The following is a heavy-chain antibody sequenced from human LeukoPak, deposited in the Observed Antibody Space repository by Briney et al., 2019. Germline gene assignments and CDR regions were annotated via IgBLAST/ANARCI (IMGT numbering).Heavy chain of an antibody. J-gene: IGHJ4*02. CDR1: GFTFSSYS. D-gene: IGHD3-10*01. V-gene: IGHV3-21*01. CDR2: ISSSSSYI. Sequence: GGSLRLSCAASGFTFSSYSMKRVRQAPGKGLEWVSSISSSSSYIYYADSVKGRFTISRDNAKNSLYLQMNRLRAEDTAVYYCARESVWFGELPFDYWGQGTLVTVSS. CDR3: ARESVWFGELPFDY.